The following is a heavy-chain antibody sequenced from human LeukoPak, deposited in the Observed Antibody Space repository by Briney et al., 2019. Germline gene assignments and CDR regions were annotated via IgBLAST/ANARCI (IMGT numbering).Heavy chain of an antibody. J-gene: IGHJ6*03. CDR3: ARRPILEWLSNHYYYYYYMDV. CDR1: GFTFSSYS. V-gene: IGHV3-48*01. Sequence: GGSLRLSCAASGFTFSSYSMNWVRQAPGKGLEWVSYISSSSSTIYYADSVKGRFTISRDNAKNSLYLQMNSLRAEDTAVYYCARRPILEWLSNHYYYYYYMDVWGKGTTVTVSS. D-gene: IGHD3-3*01. CDR2: ISSSSSTI.